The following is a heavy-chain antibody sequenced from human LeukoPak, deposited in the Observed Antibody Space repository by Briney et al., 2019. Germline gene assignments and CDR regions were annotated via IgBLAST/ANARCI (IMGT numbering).Heavy chain of an antibody. V-gene: IGHV1-2*02. D-gene: IGHD7-27*01. CDR2: ILPYTGGT. CDR3: TRDFLGPPDAFDI. CDR1: GYNFGANY. Sequence: GASVKVSCKASGYNFGANYMHWVRQAPGQGLEWMGWILPYTGGTHYSQKFQGRVTMTRDTSITTAYMELSRLRPDDTAVYYCTRDFLGPPDAFDIWGQGTMVTVSS. J-gene: IGHJ3*02.